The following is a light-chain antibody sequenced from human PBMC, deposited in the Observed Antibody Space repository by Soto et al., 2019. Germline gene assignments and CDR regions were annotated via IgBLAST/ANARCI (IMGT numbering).Light chain of an antibody. CDR3: QQYGSSPRT. V-gene: IGKV3-20*01. Sequence: EIVLTQSPGTLSLSPGERATLYCRASKSVSSSYLAWYQQKPSQAPRLLIYGASSRATGIPDRFSGSGSGTDFTLTISRLEPEDFAVYYCQQYGSSPRTFGQGTKVEVK. CDR2: GAS. CDR1: KSVSSSY. J-gene: IGKJ1*01.